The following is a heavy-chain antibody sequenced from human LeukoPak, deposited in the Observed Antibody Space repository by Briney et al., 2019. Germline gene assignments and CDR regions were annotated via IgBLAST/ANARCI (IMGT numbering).Heavy chain of an antibody. CDR2: IYYSGST. Sequence: TPSETLSLTCTVSGASISSSIYYWGWIRQPPGKGLEWIGSIYYSGSTYYNPSLKGRVTISVDTSKNQFSLKLSSVTAADTAVYYCARRITMVRGVMWDTFDYWGQGTLVTVSS. CDR3: ARRITMVRGVMWDTFDY. J-gene: IGHJ4*02. V-gene: IGHV4-39*01. CDR1: GASISSSIYY. D-gene: IGHD3-10*01.